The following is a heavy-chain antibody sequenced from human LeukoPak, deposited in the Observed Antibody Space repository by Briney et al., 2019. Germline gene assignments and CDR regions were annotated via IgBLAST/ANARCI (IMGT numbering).Heavy chain of an antibody. V-gene: IGHV3-30*18. CDR2: ISYDGSNK. CDR1: GFTFSSYG. J-gene: IGHJ4*02. CDR3: AKGPPEIASSWETFTYYFDY. D-gene: IGHD6-13*01. Sequence: GGSLRLSCAASGFTFSSYGMHWVRQAPGKGLEWVAVISYDGSNKYYADSVKGRFTISRDNSKNTLYLQMNSLRAEDTAVYYCAKGPPEIASSWETFTYYFDYWGQGTLVTVSS.